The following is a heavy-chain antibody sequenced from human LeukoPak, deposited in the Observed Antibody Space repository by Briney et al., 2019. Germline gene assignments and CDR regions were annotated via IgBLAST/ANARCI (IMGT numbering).Heavy chain of an antibody. CDR3: GGSGSYYTPSYY. V-gene: IGHV3-53*01. D-gene: IGHD3-10*01. CDR1: DFTVSDNY. Sequence: PGGSLRLSCATSDFTVSDNYMSWVRQAPGRGLGWVSVISDGGVTYYADSVKGRFTISRDDSNDTLYLQMNSLRPEDTAVYYCGGSGSYYTPSYYWGQGTLVTVSS. J-gene: IGHJ4*02. CDR2: ISDGGVT.